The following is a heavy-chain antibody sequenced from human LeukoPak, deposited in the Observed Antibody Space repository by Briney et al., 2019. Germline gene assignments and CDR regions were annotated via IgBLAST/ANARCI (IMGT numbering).Heavy chain of an antibody. D-gene: IGHD3-22*01. J-gene: IGHJ4*02. CDR2: ISYDGSNK. V-gene: IGHV3-30-3*02. Sequence: PGRSLRLSCAASGFTFSSYAMHWVRQAPGKGLEWVAVISYDGSNKYYADSVKGRFTISRDNSKNTLYLQMNSLRAEDTAVYYCAKNRGYYFPYWGQGTLVTVSS. CDR3: AKNRGYYFPY. CDR1: GFTFSSYA.